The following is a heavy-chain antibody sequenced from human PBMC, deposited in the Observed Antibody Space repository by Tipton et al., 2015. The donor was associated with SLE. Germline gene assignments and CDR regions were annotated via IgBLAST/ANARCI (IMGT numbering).Heavy chain of an antibody. J-gene: IGHJ3*02. D-gene: IGHD3-10*01. Sequence: QSGAEVKKPGASVKVSCKASGYILTDYFMHWVRQAPGQGLEWMGRINPNRGAINYAQKFRDRVSMTKDTSINTAYMELGRLRSDDAAVYYCARGYGSGIWGQGTMVTVSS. V-gene: IGHV1-2*06. CDR2: INPNRGAI. CDR1: GYILTDYF. CDR3: ARGYGSGI.